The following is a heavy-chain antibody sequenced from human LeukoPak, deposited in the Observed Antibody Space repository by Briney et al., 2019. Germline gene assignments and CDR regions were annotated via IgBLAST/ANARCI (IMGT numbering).Heavy chain of an antibody. J-gene: IGHJ3*02. CDR2: IYHSGST. CDR1: GGSISSSNW. V-gene: IGHV4-4*02. D-gene: IGHD4-11*01. CDR3: ARAQKYSYDAFDI. Sequence: SETLSLTCAVSGGSISSSNWWSWVRQPPGKGLEWIGEIYHSGSTNYNPSLKSRVTISVDKSKNQFSLKLSSVTAADTAVYYCARAQKYSYDAFDIWGQGTMVTVSS.